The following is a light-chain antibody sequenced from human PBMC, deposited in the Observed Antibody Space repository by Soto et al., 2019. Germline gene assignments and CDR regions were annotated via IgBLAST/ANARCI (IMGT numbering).Light chain of an antibody. CDR3: QLYGSSRWT. CDR2: GAS. V-gene: IGKV3-20*01. J-gene: IGKJ1*01. CDR1: QTVGTTY. Sequence: EVVLAQSPCTLSFSPLERSTLSCRASQTVGTTYLAWYQHKPGQAPRLLIYGASTRATGIPDRFSGSRSGTDFTLTISRLEPEDFAVYFCQLYGSSRWTFGQGTKVDIK.